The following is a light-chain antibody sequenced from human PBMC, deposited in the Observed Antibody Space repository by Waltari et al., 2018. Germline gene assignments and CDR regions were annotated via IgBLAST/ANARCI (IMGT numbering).Light chain of an antibody. CDR3: SSYTSSSTYVV. CDR2: DGS. J-gene: IGLJ2*01. V-gene: IGLV2-14*01. CDR1: SSDVGGYKY. Sequence: QSALTQPASVSGSPGQSITISCTGTSSDVGGYKYVSWYQQHPGKAPILVIDDGSNRPSGVSNRFSGSKSGNTASLTISGLQAEDEADYYCSSYTSSSTYVVFGGGTKLTVL.